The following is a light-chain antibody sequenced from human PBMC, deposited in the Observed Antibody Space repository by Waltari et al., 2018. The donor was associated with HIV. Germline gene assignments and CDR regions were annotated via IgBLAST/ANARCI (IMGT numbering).Light chain of an antibody. CDR3: SSYAGSNNFV. V-gene: IGLV2-8*01. J-gene: IGLJ1*01. CDR1: SSDVGGYHY. Sequence: QSALTQPPSASGSPGQSVTISCTGTSSDVGGYHYVSWYQQDPGKAPKLMIYEVTKRPSGVSDRFSGSKSGNTASLTVSGLQAEDEADYYCSSYAGSNNFVFGTGTKVTVL. CDR2: EVT.